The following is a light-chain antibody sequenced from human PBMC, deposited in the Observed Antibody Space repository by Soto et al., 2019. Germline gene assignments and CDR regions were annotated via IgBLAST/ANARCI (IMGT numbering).Light chain of an antibody. J-gene: IGKJ2*01. CDR2: GAS. V-gene: IGKV1-17*03. Sequence: DIQMTQSPSAVSASVGDTVTVTCRASQGITTFLAWFRQRPGKVPERLIYGASSLQSGVPSRFSGRGSGTEFTLTISSLQPEDFGTYYCLQHNSYPYTCGPGTKLEIK. CDR1: QGITTF. CDR3: LQHNSYPYT.